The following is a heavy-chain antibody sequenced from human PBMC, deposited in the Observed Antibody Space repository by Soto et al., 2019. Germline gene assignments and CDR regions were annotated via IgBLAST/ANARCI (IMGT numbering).Heavy chain of an antibody. D-gene: IGHD2-2*03. CDR1: GFTFDDYV. V-gene: IGHV3-9*01. J-gene: IGHJ6*02. CDR3: AKDIGYCSSTRCDYGMDV. CDR2: IDWNSGAI. Sequence: EVQLVESGGGLVQPGRSLRLSCAASGFTFDDYVVHWVRQVPGKGLEWVSGIDWNSGAIGYADSVKGRFIISGDSAKNSLFLQMNSLRAEDTALYYCAKDIGYCSSTRCDYGMDVWGQGTTVTVSS.